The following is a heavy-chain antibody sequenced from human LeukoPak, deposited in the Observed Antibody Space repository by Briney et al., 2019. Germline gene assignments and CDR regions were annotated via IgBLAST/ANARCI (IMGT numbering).Heavy chain of an antibody. Sequence: PGGSLRLSCAASGFTFSSYGMHWVRQAPGKGLEWVAVIWYDGSNKYYADSVKGRFTISRDNSKNTLYLQMNSLRAEDTAVYYCAKNRHSDIVVVPAASSYMDVWGKGTTVTVSS. V-gene: IGHV3-33*06. CDR2: IWYDGSNK. CDR1: GFTFSSYG. D-gene: IGHD2-2*01. J-gene: IGHJ6*03. CDR3: AKNRHSDIVVVPAASSYMDV.